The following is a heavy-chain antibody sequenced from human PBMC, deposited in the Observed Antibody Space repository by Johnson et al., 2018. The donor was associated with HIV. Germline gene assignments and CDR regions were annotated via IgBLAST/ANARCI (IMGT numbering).Heavy chain of an antibody. CDR2: ITSTADGGTT. V-gene: IGHV3-49*04. CDR1: GFTFSSYA. Sequence: VQLVESGGGVVQPGRSLRLSCAASGFTFSSYAMHWVRQAPGKGLEWIGFITSTADGGTTQYAASVRGRFTISRDDSKSIAYLQMNSLKAEDTAVYYCISPERAAAGFLTWGQGAMVTVSS. CDR3: ISPERAAAGFLT. J-gene: IGHJ3*01. D-gene: IGHD6-13*01.